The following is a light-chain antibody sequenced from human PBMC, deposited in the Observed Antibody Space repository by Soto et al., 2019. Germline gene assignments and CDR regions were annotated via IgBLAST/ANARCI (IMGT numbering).Light chain of an antibody. CDR3: SSYTSIYTWV. J-gene: IGLJ1*01. CDR2: DVS. CDR1: SSDVGGYNY. Sequence: QSVLTQPASVSGSPGQSITITCTGTSSDVGGYNYVSWYQQHPGKAPKVLISDVSNRPSGISNRFSGSKSGNTASLTISGLQAEDESDYYCSSYTSIYTWVLGTGTKLTVL. V-gene: IGLV2-14*03.